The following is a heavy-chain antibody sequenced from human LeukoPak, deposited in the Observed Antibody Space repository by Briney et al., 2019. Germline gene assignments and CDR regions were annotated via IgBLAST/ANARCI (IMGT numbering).Heavy chain of an antibody. Sequence: SQTLSLTCAISGDSVSSSSAAWNWIRQSPTRGLEWLGRAYYRSKWYYDYSVSVKSRITINPDTSKNQFSLQLNSVTPEDTAVYYCARDRSSSGVYAFDIWGQGTMVTVSS. J-gene: IGHJ3*02. CDR2: AYYRSKWYY. D-gene: IGHD6-19*01. CDR3: ARDRSSSGVYAFDI. CDR1: GDSVSSSSAA. V-gene: IGHV6-1*01.